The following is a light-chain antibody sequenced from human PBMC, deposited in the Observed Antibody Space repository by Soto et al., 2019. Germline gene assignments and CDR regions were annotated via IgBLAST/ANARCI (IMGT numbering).Light chain of an antibody. CDR2: EVS. J-gene: IGLJ2*01. V-gene: IGLV2-14*02. Sequence: QSVLTQPASVSGSPGQSITISCTVTSSDVGSYNLVSWYQHHPGKVPKLMIYEVSKRPSGLSNRFSGSKSGNTASLTISGLQAEDEADYYCSSYTRNSTLVFGGGTKLTVL. CDR1: SSDVGSYNL. CDR3: SSYTRNSTLV.